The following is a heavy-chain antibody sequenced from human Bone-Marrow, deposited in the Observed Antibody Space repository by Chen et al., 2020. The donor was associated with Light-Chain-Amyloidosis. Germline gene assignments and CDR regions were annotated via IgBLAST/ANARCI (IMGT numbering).Heavy chain of an antibody. CDR2: ISGDSNDI. Sequence: EVQLVESGGGLVKPGGSLGLSCAASGFTFSDYSMNWVRQAPGKGLEWVSSISGDSNDIYYADSVKGRLTISRDNAKNSVYLQMNSLRTEDTAVYYCAREPTTDPLYYYGMDVWGQGSTVTVSS. CDR1: GFTFSDYS. J-gene: IGHJ6*02. CDR3: AREPTTDPLYYYGMDV. D-gene: IGHD1-1*01. V-gene: IGHV3-21*01.